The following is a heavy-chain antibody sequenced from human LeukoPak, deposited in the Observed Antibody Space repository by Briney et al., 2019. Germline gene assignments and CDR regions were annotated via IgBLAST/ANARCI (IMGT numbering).Heavy chain of an antibody. CDR1: RFTFDDYA. V-gene: IGHV3-9*01. CDR2: ISWNSGSI. J-gene: IGHJ4*02. CDR3: AKDSSSGWYYFDY. Sequence: GGSLRLSCAASRFTFDDYAMHWVRQAPGKGLEWVSGISWNSGSIGYADSVKGRFTISRDNAKNSLYLQMNSLRAEDTALYYCAKDSSSGWYYFDYWGQGTLVTVSS. D-gene: IGHD6-19*01.